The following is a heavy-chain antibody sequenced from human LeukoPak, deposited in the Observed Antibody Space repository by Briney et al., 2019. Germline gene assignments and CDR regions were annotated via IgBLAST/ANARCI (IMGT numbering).Heavy chain of an antibody. D-gene: IGHD6-13*01. CDR1: GGSISSGDYY. J-gene: IGHJ4*02. CDR2: IYYSGST. Sequence: PSETLSLTCTVSGGSISSGDYYWSWIRQPPGKGLEWIGYIYYSGSTYYNPSLKSRVTISVDTSKNQISLKLSSVTAADTAVYYCARVGNIAAAGPDYWGQGTLVTVSS. CDR3: ARVGNIAAAGPDY. V-gene: IGHV4-30-4*01.